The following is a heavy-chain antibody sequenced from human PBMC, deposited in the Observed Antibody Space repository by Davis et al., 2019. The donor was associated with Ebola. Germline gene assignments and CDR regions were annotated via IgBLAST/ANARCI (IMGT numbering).Heavy chain of an antibody. CDR2: INPHNGNT. J-gene: IGHJ4*02. D-gene: IGHD3-10*01. Sequence: ASVKVSCKASGYTFTNYGITWVRQAPGQGLEWMGWINPHNGNTNYAQNVQGRVTMTTDTSTSTAYMELSSLRSEDTAVYYCARSGFGELLYTYYFDYWGQGTLVTVSS. V-gene: IGHV1-18*04. CDR1: GYTFTNYG. CDR3: ARSGFGELLYTYYFDY.